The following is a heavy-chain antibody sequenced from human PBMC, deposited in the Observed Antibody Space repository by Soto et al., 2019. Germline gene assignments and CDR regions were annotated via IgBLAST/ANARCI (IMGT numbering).Heavy chain of an antibody. CDR3: ARSEVARRQYYYGMDV. V-gene: IGHV3-33*01. CDR2: IWYDGSNK. Sequence: GGSLRLSCAASGFTFSSYGMHWVRQAPGKGLEWVAVIWYDGSNKYYADSVKGRFTISRDNSKNTLYLQMNSLRAEDTAVYYYARSEVARRQYYYGMDVWGQGTTVTVS. D-gene: IGHD2-15*01. CDR1: GFTFSSYG. J-gene: IGHJ6*02.